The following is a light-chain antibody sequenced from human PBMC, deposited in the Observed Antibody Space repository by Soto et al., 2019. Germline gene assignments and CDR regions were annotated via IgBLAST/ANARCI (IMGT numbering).Light chain of an antibody. CDR1: QSVSSSY. J-gene: IGKJ5*01. Sequence: VLTQSPGTLSLSPGQRATLSCRAIQSVSSSYLAWYQQKPGQAPRLLIYGASSRATGIPDRFSGSGSGTDLTLTISRLEPEDFAVYYCQQYGSSPRVTFGQGTRLEI. V-gene: IGKV3-20*01. CDR2: GAS. CDR3: QQYGSSPRVT.